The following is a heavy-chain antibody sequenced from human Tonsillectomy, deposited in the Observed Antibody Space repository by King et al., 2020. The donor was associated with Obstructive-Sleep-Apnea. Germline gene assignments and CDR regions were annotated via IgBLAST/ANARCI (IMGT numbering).Heavy chain of an antibody. CDR2: IDLDGRRT. Sequence: QLVESGGGLVKPGRSLRLSGAASGFKSNDYAMHWVRQAPGKGLEVVSGIDLDGRRTGYADFVKGRFTISRDNAKSSLYLQMNNLKAEDTAVYYCGKDISPGGMDVWGQGTTVTVSS. J-gene: IGHJ6*02. CDR1: GFKSNDYA. D-gene: IGHD1-14*01. CDR3: GKDISPGGMDV. V-gene: IGHV3-9*01.